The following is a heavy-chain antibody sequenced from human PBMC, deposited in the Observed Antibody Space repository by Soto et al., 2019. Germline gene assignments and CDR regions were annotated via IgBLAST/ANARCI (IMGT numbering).Heavy chain of an antibody. V-gene: IGHV3-30-3*02. Sequence: SLRLSCAASGFTFSGYPMHWVRQPPGKGLEWVAFISYDGRNQKYSESVKGRFTISRDNSKNTLYLQMNSLGVEDTAVYYCAQGGQYQQPYQFDYWGQGTLVTVSS. J-gene: IGHJ4*02. CDR1: GFTFSGYP. CDR2: ISYDGRNQ. D-gene: IGHD6-13*01. CDR3: AQGGQYQQPYQFDY.